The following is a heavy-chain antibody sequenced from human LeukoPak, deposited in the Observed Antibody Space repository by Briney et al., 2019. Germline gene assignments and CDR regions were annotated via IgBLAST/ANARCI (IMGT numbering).Heavy chain of an antibody. Sequence: GESLKISCKGSGYSFTSYWISWVRQMPGKGLEWMGRIDPSDSYTNYSPSFQGHVTISADKSISTAYLQWSSLKASDTAMYYCARPIGYCSGGSCYSGAFDIWGQGTMVTASS. CDR2: IDPSDSYT. V-gene: IGHV5-10-1*01. J-gene: IGHJ3*02. CDR3: ARPIGYCSGGSCYSGAFDI. CDR1: GYSFTSYW. D-gene: IGHD2-15*01.